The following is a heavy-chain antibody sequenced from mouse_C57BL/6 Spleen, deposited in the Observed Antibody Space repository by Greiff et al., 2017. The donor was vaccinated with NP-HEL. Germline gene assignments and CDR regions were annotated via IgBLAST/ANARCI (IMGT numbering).Heavy chain of an antibody. V-gene: IGHV1-15*01. D-gene: IGHD5-5*01. CDR2: IDPETGGT. J-gene: IGHJ3*01. CDR3: NYPAFAY. Sequence: QVQLKESGAELVRPGASVTLSCKASGYTFTDYEMHWVKQTPVHGLEWIGAIDPETGGTDYNQKFKGKAILTADKSSSTAYMELRSLTSEDSAVYYCNYPAFAYWGQGTLVTVSA. CDR1: GYTFTDYE.